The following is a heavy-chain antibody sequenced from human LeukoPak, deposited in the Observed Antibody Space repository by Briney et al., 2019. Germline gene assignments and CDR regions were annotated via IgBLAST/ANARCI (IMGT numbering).Heavy chain of an antibody. Sequence: PSGTLSLTCAVSGGSISSSNWWSWVRRPPGKGLEWIGEIYHSGSTNYNPSLKSRVTISVDKSKNQFSLKLTSVTAADTAVYYCARDSQYGYVWGSSDYWGQGTLVTVSS. D-gene: IGHD3-16*01. CDR3: ARDSQYGYVWGSSDY. CDR2: IYHSGST. J-gene: IGHJ4*02. V-gene: IGHV4-4*02. CDR1: GGSISSSNW.